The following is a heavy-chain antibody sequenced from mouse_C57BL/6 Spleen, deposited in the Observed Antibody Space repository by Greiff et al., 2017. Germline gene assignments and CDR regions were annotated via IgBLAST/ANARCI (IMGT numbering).Heavy chain of an antibody. V-gene: IGHV1-26*01. J-gene: IGHJ1*03. CDR1: GYTFTDYY. CDR2: INPNNGGT. Sequence: EVQLQQSGPELVKPGASVKISCKASGYTFTDYYMNWVKQSHGKSLEWIGDINPNNGGTSYNQKFKGKATLTVDKSSSTAYMELRSLTSEDSAVYYCARAPTTVVAGFDVWGTGTTVTVSS. D-gene: IGHD1-1*01. CDR3: ARAPTTVVAGFDV.